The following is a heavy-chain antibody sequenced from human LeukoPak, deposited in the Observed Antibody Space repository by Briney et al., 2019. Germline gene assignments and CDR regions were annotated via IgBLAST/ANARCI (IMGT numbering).Heavy chain of an antibody. D-gene: IGHD3-22*01. Sequence: SVKVSCKASGYTLTGYYIHWVRQAPGQGLEWMGGIIPIFGTANYAQKFQGRVTITADESTSTAYMELSSLRSEDTAVYYCAREALSSGYYYYFDYWGQGTLVTVSS. V-gene: IGHV1-69*13. CDR1: GYTLTGYY. CDR3: AREALSSGYYYYFDY. CDR2: IIPIFGTA. J-gene: IGHJ4*02.